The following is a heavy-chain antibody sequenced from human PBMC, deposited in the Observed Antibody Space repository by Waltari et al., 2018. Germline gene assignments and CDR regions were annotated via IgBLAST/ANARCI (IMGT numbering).Heavy chain of an antibody. D-gene: IGHD3-3*02. CDR3: TRDKLDYYNGMDV. V-gene: IGHV1-46*03. Sequence: QVQLVQSGAEVKRPGASVNVSCRTAGDTFSSYFIFWVRQAPGQGLEWMGIINPSDGGTNYPQKFQDRVTMTRDTSTSTVYMELRSLRSEDTAVYYCTRDKLDYYNGMDVWGQGTTVTVSS. J-gene: IGHJ6*02. CDR1: GDTFSSYF. CDR2: INPSDGGT.